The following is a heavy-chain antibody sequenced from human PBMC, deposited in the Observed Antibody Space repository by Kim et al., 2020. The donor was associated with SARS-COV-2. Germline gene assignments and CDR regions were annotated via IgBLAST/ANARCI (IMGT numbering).Heavy chain of an antibody. CDR2: FDPEDGET. V-gene: IGHV1-24*01. D-gene: IGHD3-3*01. CDR3: ATDGNDFWSGYYRRALDY. CDR1: GYTLTELS. Sequence: ASVKVSCKVSGYTLTELSMHWVRQAPGKGLEWMGGFDPEDGETIYAQKFQGRVTMTEDTSTDTAYMELSSLRSEDTAVYYCATDGNDFWSGYYRRALDYWGQGTLVTVSS. J-gene: IGHJ4*02.